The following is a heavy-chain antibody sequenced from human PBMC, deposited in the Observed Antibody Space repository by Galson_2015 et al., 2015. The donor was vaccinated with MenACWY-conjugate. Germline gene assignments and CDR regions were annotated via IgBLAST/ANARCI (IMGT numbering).Heavy chain of an antibody. CDR3: AREDDLGYFDL. V-gene: IGHV3-66*02. CDR1: GFTASSNY. CDR2: IYSGGST. Sequence: SLRLSCAASGFTASSNYMSWVRQAPGKGLEWVSVIYSGGSTYYADSVKGRFTISRDNSKNTLYLQMNSLRAEDTAVYYCAREDDLGYFDLWGRGTLVTVSS. J-gene: IGHJ2*01. D-gene: IGHD1-1*01.